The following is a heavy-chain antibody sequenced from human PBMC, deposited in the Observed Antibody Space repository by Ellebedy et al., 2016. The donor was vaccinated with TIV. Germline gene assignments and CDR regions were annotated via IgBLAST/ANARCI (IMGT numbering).Heavy chain of an antibody. V-gene: IGHV3-21*01. D-gene: IGHD1-26*01. Sequence: GGSLRLXCAASGFALRSYSMNWVRQAPGKGLEWVSSISSGSTYIYYADSVKGRFTISRDNANNSLYLQMNSLRAEDTAVYTCARDVNSGSVGPHAFDIWGQGTMVTVSS. CDR1: GFALRSYS. CDR2: ISSGSTYI. CDR3: ARDVNSGSVGPHAFDI. J-gene: IGHJ3*02.